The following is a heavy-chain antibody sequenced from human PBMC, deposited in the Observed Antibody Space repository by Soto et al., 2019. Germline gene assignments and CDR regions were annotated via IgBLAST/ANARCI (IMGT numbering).Heavy chain of an antibody. Sequence: GGSLRLSCAASGFTFSDCYMSWFRQAPGKGLEWVSYTSGSGSTIHDADSVKGRFTISRDNAKNSLYLQMNSLRAEDTAVYYCARVGSIAAAGTPDYWGQGTLVTVSS. V-gene: IGHV3-11*01. D-gene: IGHD6-13*01. J-gene: IGHJ4*02. CDR3: ARVGSIAAAGTPDY. CDR2: TSGSGSTI. CDR1: GFTFSDCY.